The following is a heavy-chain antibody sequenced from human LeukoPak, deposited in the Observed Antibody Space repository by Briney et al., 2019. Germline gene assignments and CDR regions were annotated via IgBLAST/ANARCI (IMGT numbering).Heavy chain of an antibody. D-gene: IGHD1-26*01. CDR3: ARSYSGSQNTFDY. CDR1: GGSFSGYY. CDR2: INHSGST. V-gene: IGHV4-34*01. J-gene: IGHJ4*02. Sequence: SETLSLTCAVYGGSFSGYYWSWIRQPPGKGLEWIGEINHSGSTNYNPSLKSRVTISVDTSKNQFSLKLSSVTAADTAVYYCARSYSGSQNTFDYWGQGTLVTVSS.